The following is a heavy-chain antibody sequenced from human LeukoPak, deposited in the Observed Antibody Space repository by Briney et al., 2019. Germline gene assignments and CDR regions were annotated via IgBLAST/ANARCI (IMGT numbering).Heavy chain of an antibody. D-gene: IGHD3-3*01. CDR3: ARDYDPLGPNWFDP. CDR1: GGTFSSYA. Sequence: SVKVSCKASGGTFSSYAISWVRQAPGQGLEWMGGIIPIFGTANNAQKFQGRVTITTDESTSTAYMELSSLRSEDTAVYYCARDYDPLGPNWFDPWGQGTLVTVSS. V-gene: IGHV1-69*05. CDR2: IIPIFGTA. J-gene: IGHJ5*02.